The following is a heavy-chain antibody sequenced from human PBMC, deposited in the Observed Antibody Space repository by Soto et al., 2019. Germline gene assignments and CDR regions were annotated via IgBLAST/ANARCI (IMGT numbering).Heavy chain of an antibody. CDR3: ARRIPFGYGMDV. V-gene: IGHV3-64*01. Sequence: EVQLVESGGGLVQPGGSLRLSCAASGFTFSSYAMHWVRQAPGKGLEYVSDITSNGGNTDYASSVKGRFTISRDNSKNTLYLQMGGLRAEDMAVYYCARRIPFGYGMDVWGQGTTVTVSS. J-gene: IGHJ6*02. CDR2: ITSNGGNT. D-gene: IGHD2-21*01. CDR1: GFTFSSYA.